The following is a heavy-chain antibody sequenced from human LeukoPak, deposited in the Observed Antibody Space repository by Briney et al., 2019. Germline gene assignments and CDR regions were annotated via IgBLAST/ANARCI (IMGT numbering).Heavy chain of an antibody. CDR3: ARVYFDSSGNYYPEAFHI. CDR1: GGSISSNKW. Sequence: NSSGTLSLTCTVSGGSISSNKWWSWVRQPPGKGLEWIGEISHRGNTNYNPSLKSRVTISVDKSKNQFSLRLSSVTAADTAVYYCARVYFDSSGNYYPEAFHIWGQGTMVTVSS. V-gene: IGHV4-4*02. CDR2: ISHRGNT. D-gene: IGHD3-22*01. J-gene: IGHJ3*02.